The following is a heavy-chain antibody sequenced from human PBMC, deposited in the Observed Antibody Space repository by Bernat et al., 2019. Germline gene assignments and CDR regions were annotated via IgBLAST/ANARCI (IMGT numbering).Heavy chain of an antibody. CDR3: ARIPRYNWNQREYDFDY. CDR2: TYYRSKWYN. V-gene: IGHV6-1*01. J-gene: IGHJ4*02. CDR1: GDSVSSNSAA. D-gene: IGHD1-20*01. Sequence: QVQLQQSGPGLVKPSQTLSLTCAISGDSVSSNSAAWNWIRQSPSRGLEWLGRTYYRSKWYNDYAVSVKSRITINPDTSKNQFSLQLNSVTPEDTAVYYCARIPRYNWNQREYDFDYWGQGTLVTVSS.